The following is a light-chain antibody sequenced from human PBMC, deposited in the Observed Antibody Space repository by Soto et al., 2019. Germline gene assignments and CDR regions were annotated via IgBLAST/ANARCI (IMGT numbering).Light chain of an antibody. Sequence: EIVMTQSAATLSVSPGGRATLSCRASQSISDTLAWYQQKPGQAPRLLIHGASTSATGFPAKFSGSGSGGDFTLTISSLQSEDFSVYYGQQYNNWPWTFGQGTKVEIK. V-gene: IGKV3-15*01. CDR2: GAS. CDR3: QQYNNWPWT. J-gene: IGKJ1*01. CDR1: QSISDT.